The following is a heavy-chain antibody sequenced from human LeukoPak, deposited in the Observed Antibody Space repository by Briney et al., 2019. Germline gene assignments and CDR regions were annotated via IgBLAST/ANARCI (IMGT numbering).Heavy chain of an antibody. Sequence: SETLSLTCTVSGGSISRYYWSWIRQPPGKGLEWIGYIYYSGSTNYNPSLKSRVTISVDTSKNQFSLKLSSVTAADTAVYYCARFPYYYDSSAPSYGMDVWGQGTTVTVSS. CDR3: ARFPYYYDSSAPSYGMDV. CDR2: IYYSGST. D-gene: IGHD3-22*01. J-gene: IGHJ6*02. CDR1: GGSISRYY. V-gene: IGHV4-59*01.